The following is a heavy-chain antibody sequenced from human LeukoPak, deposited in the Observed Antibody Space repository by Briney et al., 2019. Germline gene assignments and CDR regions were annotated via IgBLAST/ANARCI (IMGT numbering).Heavy chain of an antibody. V-gene: IGHV3-23*01. CDR2: ISGSGGST. Sequence: GGSLRLSCAASGFTFSSYAMSGVRQAPGKGLEGVSGISGSGGSTYYADSVKGRFTISRDNSKNTLYLQMNSLRAEDTAVYYCAKDHGIAAAGLLDYWGQGTLVTVSS. CDR1: GFTFSSYA. CDR3: AKDHGIAAAGLLDY. J-gene: IGHJ4*02. D-gene: IGHD6-13*01.